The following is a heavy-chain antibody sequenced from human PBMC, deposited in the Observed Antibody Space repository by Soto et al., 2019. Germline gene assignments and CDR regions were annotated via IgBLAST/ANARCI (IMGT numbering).Heavy chain of an antibody. CDR3: ARHIGEGYFDY. D-gene: IGHD3-16*02. CDR2: IYYSGST. Sequence: PSETLSLTCTVSGDSISSSTYFWGWDRQPPGKGLEWIGSIYYSGSTYYNPSLKSRVTISVDTSKNHFSLKLSSVTAADTALYYCARHIGEGYFDYWGQGILVTVSS. V-gene: IGHV4-39*01. CDR1: GDSISSSTYF. J-gene: IGHJ4*02.